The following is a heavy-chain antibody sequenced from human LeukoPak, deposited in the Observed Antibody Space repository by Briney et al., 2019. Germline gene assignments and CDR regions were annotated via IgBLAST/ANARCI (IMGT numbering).Heavy chain of an antibody. Sequence: ASVKVSCKASGGTFSSYAISWVRQAPGQGLEWMGRIIPILGIANYAQKFQGRVTITADKSTSTAYMELSSLRSEDTAVYYCARERGYGDLDAFDIWGQGTMVTVSS. J-gene: IGHJ3*02. CDR1: GGTFSSYA. CDR3: ARERGYGDLDAFDI. CDR2: IIPILGIA. V-gene: IGHV1-69*04. D-gene: IGHD4-17*01.